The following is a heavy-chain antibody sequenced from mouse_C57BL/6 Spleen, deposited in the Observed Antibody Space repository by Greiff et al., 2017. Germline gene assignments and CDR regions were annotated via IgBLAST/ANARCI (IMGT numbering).Heavy chain of an antibody. CDR1: GYTFTSYW. D-gene: IGHD2-3*01. V-gene: IGHV1-50*01. J-gene: IGHJ1*03. Sequence: QVQLKQSGAELVKPGASVKLSCKASGYTFTSYWMQWVKQRPGQGLEWIGEIDPSDSYTNYNQKFKGKATLTVDTSSSTAYMQLSSLTSEDSAVYYCARRLLRYFDVWGTGTTVTVSS. CDR2: IDPSDSYT. CDR3: ARRLLRYFDV.